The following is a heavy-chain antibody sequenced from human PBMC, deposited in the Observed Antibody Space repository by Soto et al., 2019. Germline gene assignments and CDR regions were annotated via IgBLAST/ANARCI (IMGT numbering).Heavy chain of an antibody. CDR1: GFSLSTSGVG. V-gene: IGHV2-5*02. J-gene: IGHJ6*02. D-gene: IGHD3-9*01. CDR2: IYWDDDK. Sequence: QITLKESGPTLVKPARTLTLTCTFSGFSLSTSGVGVGWIRQPPGKALEWLALIYWDDDKRYSPSLKSRLTITKDTSKNQVVLTMTNMDPVDTATYYCAHRGRILTNYYYYYGMDVWGQGTTVTVSS. CDR3: AHRGRILTNYYYYYGMDV.